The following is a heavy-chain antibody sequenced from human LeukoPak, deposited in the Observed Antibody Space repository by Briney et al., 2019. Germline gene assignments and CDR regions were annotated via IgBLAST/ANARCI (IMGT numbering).Heavy chain of an antibody. Sequence: GSLRLSCAASGSPFSDFAMNWVRQAPGKGLEWVSSITRVSTYIYYAESVQGRFTISRDNHKDLLYLQLNSLRGDDTGIYYCTRDRNDYGDPDAFDIWGQGTVVTVSS. CDR1: GSPFSDFA. CDR3: TRDRNDYGDPDAFDI. J-gene: IGHJ3*02. CDR2: ITRVSTYI. D-gene: IGHD4-17*01. V-gene: IGHV3-21*01.